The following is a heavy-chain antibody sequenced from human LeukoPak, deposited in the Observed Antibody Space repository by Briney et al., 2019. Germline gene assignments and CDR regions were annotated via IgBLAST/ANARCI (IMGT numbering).Heavy chain of an antibody. CDR3: ARGLTGYSETFDI. CDR1: GGSFSSSSYY. Sequence: PSETLSLTCTVSGGSFSSSSYYWSWIRQPPGRGLEWIGYFYYSGSTNYNPSLNSRVTISVDTSKNQFSLKLTSVTAADTAVYYCARGLTGYSETFDIWGQGTMVTVSS. D-gene: IGHD3-9*01. J-gene: IGHJ3*02. V-gene: IGHV4-61*01. CDR2: FYYSGST.